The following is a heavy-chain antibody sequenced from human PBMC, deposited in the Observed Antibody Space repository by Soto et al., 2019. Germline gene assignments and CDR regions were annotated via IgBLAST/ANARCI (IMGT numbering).Heavy chain of an antibody. J-gene: IGHJ4*02. CDR2: IAYDGTIK. CDR3: ARDKIKGAPDYLDS. D-gene: IGHD1-26*01. CDR1: GFTFSANA. Sequence: GSLRLSCAASGFTFSANAMHWVRQAPGKGLEWVAVIAYDGTIKIYRDSVKGRFTISRDDPKSTLYLQMNSLRPEDTAVYYCARDKIKGAPDYLDSWGQGTLVTVSS. V-gene: IGHV3-30-3*01.